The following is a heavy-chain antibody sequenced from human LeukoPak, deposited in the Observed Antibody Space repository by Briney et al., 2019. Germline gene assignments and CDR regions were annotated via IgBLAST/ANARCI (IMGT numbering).Heavy chain of an antibody. CDR1: GGSISSYY. CDR3: ARGLGYYGSGSYSDY. Sequence: SETLSLTCTVSGGSISSYYWSWIRQPPGKGLEWIGYIYYSGSANHHPSLKSRVTISVDTSKNRFSLRLSSVTAADTAVYYCARGLGYYGSGSYSDYWGQGTLVTVSS. V-gene: IGHV4-59*01. J-gene: IGHJ4*02. D-gene: IGHD3-10*01. CDR2: IYYSGSA.